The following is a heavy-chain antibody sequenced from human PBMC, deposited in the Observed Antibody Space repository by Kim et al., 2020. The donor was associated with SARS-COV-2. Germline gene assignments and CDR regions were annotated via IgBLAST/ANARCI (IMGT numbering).Heavy chain of an antibody. CDR1: GFKFNNYG. J-gene: IGHJ4*02. V-gene: IGHV3-30*18. CDR3: AKDGARTLLADAVDY. Sequence: GGSLRLSCAASGFKFNNYGMHWVRQAPGKGLKWVAVISSDGSNAYYADSVKGQFTISRDNSKNTVNLQMNSLRVDDTAVYYCAKDGARTLLADAVDYWGQGTQVTVSS. D-gene: IGHD6-19*01. CDR2: ISSDGSNA.